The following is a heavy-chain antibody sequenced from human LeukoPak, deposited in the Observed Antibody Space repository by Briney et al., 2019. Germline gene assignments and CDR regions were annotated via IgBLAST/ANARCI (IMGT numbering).Heavy chain of an antibody. Sequence: GGSLRLSCAASGFTFDDYAMHWVRQAPGKGLERVSGISWNSGSIGYADSVKGRFTISRDNAKNSLYLQMNSLRAEDTALYYCAKDIRAAAVGLLDYWGQGTLVTVSS. CDR2: ISWNSGSI. V-gene: IGHV3-9*01. D-gene: IGHD6-13*01. CDR3: AKDIRAAAVGLLDY. CDR1: GFTFDDYA. J-gene: IGHJ4*02.